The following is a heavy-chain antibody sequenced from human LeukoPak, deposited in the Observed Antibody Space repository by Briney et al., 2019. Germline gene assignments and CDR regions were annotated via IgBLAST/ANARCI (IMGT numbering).Heavy chain of an antibody. J-gene: IGHJ5*02. CDR3: ARARRFGEFNWFDP. Sequence: PSETLSLTCTVSGGSISSYYWSWIRQPPGKGLERIGYIYYSGSTNYNPSLKSRVTISVDTSKNQFSLKLSSVTAADTAVYYCARARRFGEFNWFDPWGQGTLVTVSS. V-gene: IGHV4-59*01. CDR1: GGSISSYY. D-gene: IGHD3-10*01. CDR2: IYYSGST.